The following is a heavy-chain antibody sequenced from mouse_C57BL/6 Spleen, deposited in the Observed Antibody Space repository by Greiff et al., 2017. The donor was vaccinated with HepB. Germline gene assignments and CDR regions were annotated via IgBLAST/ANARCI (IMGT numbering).Heavy chain of an antibody. CDR1: GYTFTSYW. D-gene: IGHD2-1*01. CDR2: IDPSDSET. J-gene: IGHJ4*01. CDR3: ARGGKGAMDY. Sequence: VQLQQPGAELVRPGSSVKLSCKASGYTFTSYWMHWVKQRPIQGLEWIGNIDPSDSETHYNQKFKDKATLTVDKSSSTAYMQLSSLTSEDSAVYYCARGGKGAMDYWGQGTSVTVSS. V-gene: IGHV1-52*01.